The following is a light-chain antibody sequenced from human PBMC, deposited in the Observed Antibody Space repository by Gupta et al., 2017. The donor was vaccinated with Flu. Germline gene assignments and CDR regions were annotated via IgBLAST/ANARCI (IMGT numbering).Light chain of an antibody. Sequence: RFTNTCSGNNSNIGSNIVSWYQQSPAAAPKLLSDGDDQRPSGVPERFSGSKSATSASLAISGLQAEDDALYFCSSWDDSLSGRVFGGGTKFTVL. CDR2: GDD. CDR1: NSNIGSNI. J-gene: IGLJ3*02. V-gene: IGLV1-44*01. CDR3: SSWDDSLSGRV.